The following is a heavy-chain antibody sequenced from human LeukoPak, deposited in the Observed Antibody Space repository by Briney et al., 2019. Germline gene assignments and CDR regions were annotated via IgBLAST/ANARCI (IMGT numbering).Heavy chain of an antibody. V-gene: IGHV3-7*03. D-gene: IGHD2-2*01. CDR3: ARVVVPAAIAYYYYYGMDV. CDR2: IKQDGSEK. Sequence: GGSLRLSCAASGFTFSSYWMSWVRQAPGKGLEWVANIKQDGSEKYYVDSVKGRFTISRDNSKNSLYLQMNSLRAEDTAVYYCARVVVPAAIAYYYYYGMDVWGQGTTGTVSS. CDR1: GFTFSSYW. J-gene: IGHJ6*02.